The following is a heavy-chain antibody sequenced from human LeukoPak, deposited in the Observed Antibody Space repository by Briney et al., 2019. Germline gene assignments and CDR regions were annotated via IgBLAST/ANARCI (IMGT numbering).Heavy chain of an antibody. D-gene: IGHD3-10*01. CDR1: GGSISSSSYY. V-gene: IGHV4-39*07. J-gene: IGHJ4*02. CDR2: IYYSGST. CDR3: ARGVYDSGSFSFDY. Sequence: PSETLSLTCTVSGGSISSSSYYWGWIRQPPGKGLEWIGSIYYSGSTYYNPSLKSRVTISVDTSKNQFSLKLSSVTAADTAVYYCARGVYDSGSFSFDYWGQGTLVTVSS.